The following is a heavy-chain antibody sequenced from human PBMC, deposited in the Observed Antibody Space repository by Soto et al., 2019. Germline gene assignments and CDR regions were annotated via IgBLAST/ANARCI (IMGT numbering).Heavy chain of an antibody. CDR3: AKDIYGGVAAGTLDYYYGMDV. V-gene: IGHV3-43*01. CDR2: ISWDGGST. CDR1: GFTFDDYT. Sequence: GGSLRLSCAASGFTFDDYTMHWVRQAPGKGLEWVSLISWDGGSTYYADSVKGRFTISRDNSKNSLYLQMNSLRTEDTALYYCAKDIYGGVAAGTLDYYYGMDVWGQGTTVTVSS. D-gene: IGHD6-13*01. J-gene: IGHJ6*02.